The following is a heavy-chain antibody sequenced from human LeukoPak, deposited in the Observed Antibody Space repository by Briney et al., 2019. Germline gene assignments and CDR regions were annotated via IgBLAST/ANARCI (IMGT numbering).Heavy chain of an antibody. CDR3: AKGMEWELLIAFDY. J-gene: IGHJ4*02. CDR1: GFTFSSYA. CDR2: ISGSGGST. D-gene: IGHD1-26*01. Sequence: PGGSLRLSCAASGFTFSSYAMSWVRQAPGKGLEWVPAISGSGGSTYYADSVKGRFTISRDNSKNTLYLQMNSLRAEDTAVYYCAKGMEWELLIAFDYWGQGPWSPSPQ. V-gene: IGHV3-23*01.